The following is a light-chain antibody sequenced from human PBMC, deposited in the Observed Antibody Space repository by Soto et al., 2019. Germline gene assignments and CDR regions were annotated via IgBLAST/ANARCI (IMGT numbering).Light chain of an antibody. V-gene: IGKV3-20*01. CDR1: QSVSSRF. CDR3: QQYGGTPPT. J-gene: IGKJ1*01. CDR2: GAS. Sequence: EIVLTQSPGTLSLSPGDSATLSCRASQSVSSRFLAWYQEKPGQAPRVLIYGASSRATGIPDRFSGGGSGTDYTLPIIRREPDDFAVDYCQQYGGTPPTFGQGTKVDI.